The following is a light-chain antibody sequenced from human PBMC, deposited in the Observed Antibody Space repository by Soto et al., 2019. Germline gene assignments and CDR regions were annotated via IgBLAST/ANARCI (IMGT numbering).Light chain of an antibody. Sequence: QSALTQPASVSGSPGQSITISCTGSSSDVGHYDYVSWFQQHPGRAPTLLIYDVTYRHSGVSNRFSGAKSGSTASLTISGLRTEDEANYYCSSYTGTSTQVFGTGTKLTVL. CDR3: SSYTGTSTQV. CDR1: SSDVGHYDY. J-gene: IGLJ1*01. CDR2: DVT. V-gene: IGLV2-14*03.